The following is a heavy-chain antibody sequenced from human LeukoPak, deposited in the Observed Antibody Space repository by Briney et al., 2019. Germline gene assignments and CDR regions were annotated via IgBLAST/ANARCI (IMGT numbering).Heavy chain of an antibody. D-gene: IGHD3-10*01. CDR3: TTVTLRPVGL. CDR1: GFTFSSYE. J-gene: IGHJ4*02. V-gene: IGHV3-15*05. Sequence: GGSLRLSCAASGFTFSSYEMNWVRQAPGKGLEWVGRIKSKTDGGTIDYAAPVKGRFTISRDDSKNTLFLQVNSLKIEDTAVYYCTTVTLRPVGLWGQGTLVTVSS. CDR2: IKSKTDGGTI.